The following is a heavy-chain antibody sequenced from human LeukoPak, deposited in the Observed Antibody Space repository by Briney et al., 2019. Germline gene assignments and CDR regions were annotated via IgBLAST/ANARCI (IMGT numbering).Heavy chain of an antibody. CDR3: ARRPLYYYDSSGFDY. CDR2: IYPGDSDT. V-gene: IGHV5-51*01. CDR1: GYSFTSYW. D-gene: IGHD3-22*01. J-gene: IGHJ4*02. Sequence: GESLKISCKGSGYSFTSYWIGWVRQMPGKGLELLGSIYPGDSDTRYSPSFQGQVTISADKSISTAYLQWSSLKASDTAMYYCARRPLYYYDSSGFDYWGQGTLVTVSS.